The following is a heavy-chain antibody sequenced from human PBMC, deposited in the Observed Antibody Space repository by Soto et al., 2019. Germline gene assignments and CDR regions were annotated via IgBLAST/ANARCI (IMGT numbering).Heavy chain of an antibody. J-gene: IGHJ5*02. V-gene: IGHV1-69*13. CDR1: GGTFSSYA. CDR3: ARDEYCSSTSCYTRHFDP. CDR2: IIPIFGTA. Sequence: SVKVSCKASGGTFSSYAISWVRQAPGQGLEWMGGIIPIFGTANYAQKFQGRVTITADESTSTAYMELSSLRSEDTAVYYCARDEYCSSTSCYTRHFDPWGQGTLVTVSS. D-gene: IGHD2-2*02.